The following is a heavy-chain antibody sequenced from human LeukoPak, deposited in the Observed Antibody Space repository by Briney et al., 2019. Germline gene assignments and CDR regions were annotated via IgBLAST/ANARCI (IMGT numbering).Heavy chain of an antibody. J-gene: IGHJ4*02. CDR3: AKGSSVVSVDY. V-gene: IGHV3-23*01. CDR1: GFTFSSYA. CDR2: ISGSGGST. D-gene: IGHD4-23*01. Sequence: GGSLRLSCAASGFTFSSYAMSWVRQTPRKGLEWVSAISGSGGSTYYADSVKGRFTISRDNSKNMLYLQMNSLRAEDTAVYYCAKGSSVVSVDYWGQGTLVTVSS.